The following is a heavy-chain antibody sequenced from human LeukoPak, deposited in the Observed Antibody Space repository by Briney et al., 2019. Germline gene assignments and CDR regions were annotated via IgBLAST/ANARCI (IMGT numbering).Heavy chain of an antibody. CDR3: ARYCSSTSCYPFDY. CDR2: IYYSGST. V-gene: IGHV4-30-4*08. D-gene: IGHD2-2*01. Sequence: SETLSLTCTVSGGSISSGDYYWSWIRPPPGKGLEWIGYIYYSGSTYYNPSLKSRVTISVDTSKNQFSLKLSSVTAADTAVYYCARYCSSTSCYPFDYWGQGTLVTVSS. J-gene: IGHJ4*02. CDR1: GGSISSGDYY.